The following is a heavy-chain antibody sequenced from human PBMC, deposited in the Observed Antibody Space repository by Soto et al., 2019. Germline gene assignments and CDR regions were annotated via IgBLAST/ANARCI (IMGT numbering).Heavy chain of an antibody. V-gene: IGHV1-18*01. CDR2: MSAYNGNT. D-gene: IGHD3-3*01. Sequence: ASVKVSCKASGYTFTSYGISWVRQAPGQGLEWMGWMSAYNGNTNCAQKLQGRGTMTTDTSTSTAYMELRRLRSDDTAVYYCAREYYDFWSGYAYYFDYWGQGTLVTVSS. CDR3: AREYYDFWSGYAYYFDY. J-gene: IGHJ4*02. CDR1: GYTFTSYG.